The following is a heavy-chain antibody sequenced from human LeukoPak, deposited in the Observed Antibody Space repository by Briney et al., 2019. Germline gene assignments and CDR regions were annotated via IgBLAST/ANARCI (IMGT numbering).Heavy chain of an antibody. J-gene: IGHJ4*02. CDR1: GYSISSGYY. Sequence: SETLSLTCTVSGYSISSGYYWGWIRQPPGKGLEWIGSIYHSGSTYYNPSLKSRVTISVDTSKNQFSLKLSSVTAADTAVYYCARPGAVAGTFDYWGQGTLVTVSS. D-gene: IGHD6-19*01. CDR2: IYHSGST. CDR3: ARPGAVAGTFDY. V-gene: IGHV4-38-2*02.